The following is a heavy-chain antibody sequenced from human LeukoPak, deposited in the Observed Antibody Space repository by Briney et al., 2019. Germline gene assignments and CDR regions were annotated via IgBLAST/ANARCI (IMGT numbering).Heavy chain of an antibody. CDR3: ARVYLYYYMDV. CDR1: GFTVSTTY. J-gene: IGHJ6*03. Sequence: GGSLRLSCAASGFTVSTTYMSWVRQAPGKGLEWVSLIYSGVTTYYADSVKGRFTISRDNSKNTLYLQMHSLRAEDTAVYYCARVYLYYYMDVWGKGTTVTVYS. V-gene: IGHV3-53*01. CDR2: IYSGVTT.